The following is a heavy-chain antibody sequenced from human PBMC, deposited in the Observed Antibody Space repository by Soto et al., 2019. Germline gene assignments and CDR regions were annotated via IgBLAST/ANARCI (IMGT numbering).Heavy chain of an antibody. D-gene: IGHD3-22*01. CDR1: GFSLSTSGMR. V-gene: IGHV2-70*04. CDR2: IDWDDDK. Sequence: SGPTLVNPTQTLTLTCTFSGFSLSTSGMRVSWIRQPPGKSLEWLARIDWDDDKFYSTSLKTRLTISKDTSKNQVVLTMTNMDPVDTATYYCARIRPTYYYDSSGANDAFDIWGKGKMVTVSS. CDR3: ARIRPTYYYDSSGANDAFDI. J-gene: IGHJ3*02.